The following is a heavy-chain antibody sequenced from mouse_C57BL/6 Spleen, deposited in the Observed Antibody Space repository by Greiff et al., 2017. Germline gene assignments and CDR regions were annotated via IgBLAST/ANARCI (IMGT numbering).Heavy chain of an antibody. CDR2: IDPSDSYT. CDR3: ARRLGYFDY. V-gene: IGHV1-50*01. CDR1: GYTFTSYW. D-gene: IGHD4-1*01. Sequence: VQLQQSGAELVKPGASVKLSCKASGYTFTSYWMQWVKQRPGQGLEWIGEIDPSDSYTNYNQKFKGKATLTVDTSSSTAYMQLSSLTSEDSAVYYCARRLGYFDYWGQGTTLTVSS. J-gene: IGHJ2*01.